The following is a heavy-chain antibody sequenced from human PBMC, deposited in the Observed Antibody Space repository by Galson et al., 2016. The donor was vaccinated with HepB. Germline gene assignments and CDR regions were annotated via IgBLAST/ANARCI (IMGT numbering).Heavy chain of an antibody. V-gene: IGHV3-9*01. D-gene: IGHD6-19*01. Sequence: SLRLSCAASGFSLAEYAIHWVRQAPGKGLEWVSGISWNGRTLGYADSVKGRFTISKDYAKNSLYLQMNSLRPEDTALYYCAKDKPRRYSSGWYYFDYWGQGTLVTVSS. CDR3: AKDKPRRYSSGWYYFDY. CDR1: GFSLAEYA. J-gene: IGHJ4*02. CDR2: ISWNGRTL.